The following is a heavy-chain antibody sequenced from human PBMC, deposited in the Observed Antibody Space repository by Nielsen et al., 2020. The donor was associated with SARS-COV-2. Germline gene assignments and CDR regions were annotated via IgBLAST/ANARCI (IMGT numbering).Heavy chain of an antibody. CDR3: ASSRDIVVVPAAHMDV. CDR1: GGTFSSYA. V-gene: IGHV1-69*13. D-gene: IGHD2-2*01. CDR2: IIPIFGTA. J-gene: IGHJ6*03. Sequence: SVKVSCKASGGTFSSYAISWVRQAPGQGLEWMGGIIPIFGTANYAQKFQGRVTITADESTSTAYMELSSLRSEDTAVYYCASSRDIVVVPAAHMDVWGKGTTVTVSS.